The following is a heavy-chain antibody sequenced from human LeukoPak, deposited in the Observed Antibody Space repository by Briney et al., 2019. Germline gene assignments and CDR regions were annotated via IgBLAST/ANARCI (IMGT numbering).Heavy chain of an antibody. CDR3: ARGVVLLWFGELSGYFDY. J-gene: IGHJ4*02. D-gene: IGHD3-10*01. Sequence: SETLSLTCTVSGGSISSYYWSWIRQPPGKGLEWIGYIYYSGSTNYNPSLKSRVTISVDTSKNQFSLKLSSVTAADTAVYYCARGVVLLWFGELSGYFDYWGQGTLVTVSS. V-gene: IGHV4-59*08. CDR1: GGSISSYY. CDR2: IYYSGST.